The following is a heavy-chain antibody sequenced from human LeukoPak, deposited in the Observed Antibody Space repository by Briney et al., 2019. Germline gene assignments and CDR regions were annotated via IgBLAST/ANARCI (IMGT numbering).Heavy chain of an antibody. J-gene: IGHJ4*02. CDR2: ISSDGNNK. V-gene: IGHV3-30*03. CDR1: GFTFTSYG. D-gene: IGHD6-13*01. Sequence: GRSLRLSCAASGFTFTSYGMHWVRQAPGKGLEWVALISSDGNNKYYADSVKGRFSISRDNSKNTLYLQMNGLRVEDTAVYYCARIGYSISWSGDYWGQGSLVTVSS. CDR3: ARIGYSISWSGDY.